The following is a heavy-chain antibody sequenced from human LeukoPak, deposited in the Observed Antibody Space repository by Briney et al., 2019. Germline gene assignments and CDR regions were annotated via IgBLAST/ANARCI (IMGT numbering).Heavy chain of an antibody. Sequence: PSETLSLTCTVSGGSISSSSYYWSWIRQPAGKGLGWIGRIYSSGNTVYNPSLKSRVTMSLDAPKNQLSLKLRSVTAADTAVYYCARNSGDYWGQGTLVTVSS. CDR2: IYSSGNT. CDR3: ARNSGDY. D-gene: IGHD4-23*01. CDR1: GGSISSSSYY. J-gene: IGHJ4*02. V-gene: IGHV4-61*02.